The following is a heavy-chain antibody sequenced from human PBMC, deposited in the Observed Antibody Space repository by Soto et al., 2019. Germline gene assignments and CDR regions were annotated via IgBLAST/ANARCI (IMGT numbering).Heavy chain of an antibody. CDR3: ARHDGIAVAHGAFDI. D-gene: IGHD6-19*01. CDR2: IYYSGST. J-gene: IGHJ3*02. CDR1: GGSISSYY. V-gene: IGHV4-59*08. Sequence: QVQLQESGPGLVKPSETLSLTCTVSGGSISSYYWSWIRQPPGKGLEWIGYIYYSGSTNYNPSLKRRVTILVDTSKNQFSLKLSSVTAADTAVYYCARHDGIAVAHGAFDIWGQGTMVTVSS.